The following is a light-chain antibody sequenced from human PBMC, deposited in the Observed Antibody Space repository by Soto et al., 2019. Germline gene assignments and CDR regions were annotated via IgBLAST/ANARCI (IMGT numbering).Light chain of an antibody. CDR2: DAS. CDR3: QQVNTYPVT. J-gene: IGKJ4*01. Sequence: IQMTQSPSTLSSSLGDRVTITCRASQSISSWLAWYQQKPGKAPKLLIYDASSLESGVPSRFSGSGSGTEGTITISSLKTEDGATYSCQQVNTYPVTFGGGTKVDIK. V-gene: IGKV1-5*01. CDR1: QSISSW.